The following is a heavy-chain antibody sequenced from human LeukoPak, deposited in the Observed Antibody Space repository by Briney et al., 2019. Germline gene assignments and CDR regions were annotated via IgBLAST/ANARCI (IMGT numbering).Heavy chain of an antibody. CDR3: AIDHVGYSYRTTYNYSYMDV. Sequence: RASVKVSCKASGGTLCSFAISWVGQAPGQGLEWMGGFIPIFGTAKSSQKFQARVTITADESTSTAYMELSSVRSEDKAVYYCAIDHVGYSYRTTYNYSYMDVWGKRTTVTVSS. J-gene: IGHJ6*03. D-gene: IGHD5-18*01. CDR2: FIPIFGTA. CDR1: GGTLCSFA. V-gene: IGHV1-69*13.